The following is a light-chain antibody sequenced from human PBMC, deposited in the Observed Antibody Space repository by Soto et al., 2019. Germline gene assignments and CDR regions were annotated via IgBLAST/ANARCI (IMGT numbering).Light chain of an antibody. CDR2: EVS. Sequence: QSALTQAASVSGSPGQSITISCTGTSSDVGAYNYVSWYQQHPDKAPKLMIYEVSYRPSEISNRFSGSKSANTASLTISGLQAEDEADYYCSSYTTSSTYVFGTGTKLTVL. CDR3: SSYTTSSTYV. CDR1: SSDVGAYNY. V-gene: IGLV2-14*01. J-gene: IGLJ1*01.